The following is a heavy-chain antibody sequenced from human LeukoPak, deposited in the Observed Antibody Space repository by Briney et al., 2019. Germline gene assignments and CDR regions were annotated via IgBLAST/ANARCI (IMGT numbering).Heavy chain of an antibody. Sequence: GRSLRLSCAASGFTFDDYAMHWVRQAPGKGLEWVSGISWNSGSIGYADSVKGRFTISRDNAKNSLYLQMNSLRAEDTALYYCAKDMETALAAAGHFDYWGQGTLVTVSS. J-gene: IGHJ4*02. CDR3: AKDMETALAAAGHFDY. V-gene: IGHV3-9*01. D-gene: IGHD6-13*01. CDR2: ISWNSGSI. CDR1: GFTFDDYA.